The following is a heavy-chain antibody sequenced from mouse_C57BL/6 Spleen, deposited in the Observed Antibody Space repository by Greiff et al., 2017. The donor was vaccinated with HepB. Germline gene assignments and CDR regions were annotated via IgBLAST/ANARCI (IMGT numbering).Heavy chain of an antibody. CDR1: GYSITSGYY. D-gene: IGHD1-1*01. J-gene: IGHJ3*01. CDR2: ISYDGSN. CDR3: ARGYGSSYGWFAY. Sequence: VQLKQSGPGLVKPSQSLSLTCSVTGYSITSGYYWNWIRQFPGNKLEWMGYISYDGSNNYNPYLKNRISITRDTSKNQFFLKLNSVTTEDTATYYCARGYGSSYGWFAYWGQGTLVTVSA. V-gene: IGHV3-6*01.